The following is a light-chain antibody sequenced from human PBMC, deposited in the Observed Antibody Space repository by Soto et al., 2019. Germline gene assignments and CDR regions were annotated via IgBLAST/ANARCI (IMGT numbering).Light chain of an antibody. CDR1: QSVSSSY. J-gene: IGKJ2*01. CDR3: HQYGSSLGT. Sequence: EIVLTQSPGTLSLSPGEGATLSCRSSQSVSSSYLAWYQQKPGQAPRLLIYGASSRATGIPDRFSGSGSGTDFTLTISRLEPEDFAVYYCHQYGSSLGTFGQGTKVDIK. V-gene: IGKV3-20*01. CDR2: GAS.